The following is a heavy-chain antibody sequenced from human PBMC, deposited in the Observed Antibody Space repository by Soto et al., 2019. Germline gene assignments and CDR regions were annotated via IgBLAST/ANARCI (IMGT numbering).Heavy chain of an antibody. Sequence: ASVKVSCKASGDTFTTYDINWVRQATGHGLEWMGWINPNSGNIGYAQRFQGRVTMTRDTAIRTAYMEVSSLRSDDTAVYYCARGRASGSYYLLDSWGQGTLVTVSS. V-gene: IGHV1-8*01. J-gene: IGHJ4*02. CDR1: GDTFTTYD. CDR2: INPNSGNI. CDR3: ARGRASGSYYLLDS. D-gene: IGHD3-10*01.